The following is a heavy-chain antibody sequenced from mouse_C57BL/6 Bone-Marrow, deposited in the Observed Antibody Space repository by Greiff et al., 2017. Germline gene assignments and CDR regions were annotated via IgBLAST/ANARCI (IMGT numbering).Heavy chain of an antibody. V-gene: IGHV5-17*01. CDR3: ARKPNYYGSSYGFDY. CDR1: GFTFSDYG. J-gene: IGHJ2*01. D-gene: IGHD1-1*01. CDR2: ISSGSSTI. Sequence: EVKLVESGGGLVKPGGSLKLSCAASGFTFSDYGMHWVRQAPEKGLEWVAYISSGSSTIYYADTVKGRFTISRDNAKNTLFLQMTSLRSEDTAMYYCARKPNYYGSSYGFDYWGQGTTLTVSS.